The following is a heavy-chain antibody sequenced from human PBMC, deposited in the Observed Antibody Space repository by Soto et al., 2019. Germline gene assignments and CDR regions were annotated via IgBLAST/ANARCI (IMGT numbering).Heavy chain of an antibody. V-gene: IGHV3-21*01. J-gene: IGHJ4*02. Sequence: EVQLVESGGGLVKPGGSLRLSCAASGFTFSSYSMNWVRQAPGKGLEWVSSISSSSSYIYYADSVKGRFTISRDNAKNSLYLQMNSLRAEDTAVYYCARDESGRYFDWSPSGYWGQGTLVTVSS. D-gene: IGHD3-9*01. CDR2: ISSSSSYI. CDR1: GFTFSSYS. CDR3: ARDESGRYFDWSPSGY.